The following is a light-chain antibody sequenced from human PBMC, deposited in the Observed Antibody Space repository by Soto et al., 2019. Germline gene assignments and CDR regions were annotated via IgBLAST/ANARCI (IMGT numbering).Light chain of an antibody. CDR2: GAS. V-gene: IGKV3-20*01. CDR3: QQYGSSPIT. CDR1: QSVSSSY. Sequence: EIVLAQSPGTLSLSPGEIATLSCRASQSVSSSYLAWYQQKPGQAPRLLIHGASGRATGIPDRISGSGSGTDFTLTISRLEPEDFAVYYCQQYGSSPITFGQGTRLEI. J-gene: IGKJ5*01.